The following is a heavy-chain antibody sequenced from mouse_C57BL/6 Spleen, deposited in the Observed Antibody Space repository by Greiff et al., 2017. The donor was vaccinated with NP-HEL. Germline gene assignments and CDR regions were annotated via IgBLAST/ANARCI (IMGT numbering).Heavy chain of an antibody. D-gene: IGHD1-1*01. CDR3: ARVWDEDYGSSFFDY. CDR2: ISYDGSN. J-gene: IGHJ2*01. CDR1: GYSITSGYY. Sequence: EVKLQESGPGLVKPSQSLSLTCSVTGYSITSGYYWNWIRQFPGNKLEWMGYISYDGSNNSNPSLKNRISITRDTSKNQFFLKLNSVTTEDTATYYCARVWDEDYGSSFFDYGGQGTTLTVSS. V-gene: IGHV3-6*01.